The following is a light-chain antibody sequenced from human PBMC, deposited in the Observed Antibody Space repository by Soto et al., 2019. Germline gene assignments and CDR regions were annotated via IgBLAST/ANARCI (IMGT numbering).Light chain of an antibody. CDR2: AAS. J-gene: IGKJ2*01. V-gene: IGKV1-39*01. CDR3: QQSYSAPYT. CDR1: QSIGNY. Sequence: DIQMTQSPSSLSASIGDRVTITCRASQSIGNYLNWYQQKPGKAPKLLIYAASSLQSGVPSRFSGSGSGTDFILTISSLQLEDFATYYCQQSYSAPYTLGQGTKLEIK.